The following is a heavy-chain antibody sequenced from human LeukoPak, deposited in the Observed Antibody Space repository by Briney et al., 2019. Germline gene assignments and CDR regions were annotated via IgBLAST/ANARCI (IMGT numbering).Heavy chain of an antibody. CDR2: ISYDGSNK. V-gene: IGHV3-30-3*01. Sequence: PGGSLRLSCAASGFTFSSYAMHWVRQAPGKGLEWVAVISYDGSNKYYADSVKGRFTISRDNAKNSLYLQMNSLRAEGTAVYYCASQADEYSSWSRRVDYWGQGTLVTVSS. CDR1: GFTFSSYA. CDR3: ASQADEYSSWSRRVDY. J-gene: IGHJ4*02. D-gene: IGHD6-6*01.